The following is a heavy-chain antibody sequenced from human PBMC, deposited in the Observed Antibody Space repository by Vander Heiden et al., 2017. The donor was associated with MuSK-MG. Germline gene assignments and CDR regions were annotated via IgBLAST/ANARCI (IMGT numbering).Heavy chain of an antibody. J-gene: IGHJ3*02. Sequence: EVPLLESGGGLVQPGGSLRLSCAASGFTLGSDARGWVRQAAGKGLEWVSAIRGNGGSTDYAGSVKGRFTISRDNSKNTLYLKMNSLRAEDTAVYYCARQRGPSSWHAFDIWGQGTMVTVSS. V-gene: IGHV3-23*01. CDR1: GFTLGSDA. D-gene: IGHD6-13*01. CDR2: IRGNGGST. CDR3: ARQRGPSSWHAFDI.